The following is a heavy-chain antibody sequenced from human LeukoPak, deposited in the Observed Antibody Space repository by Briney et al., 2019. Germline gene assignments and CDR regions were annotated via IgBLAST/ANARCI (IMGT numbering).Heavy chain of an antibody. J-gene: IGHJ4*02. CDR2: IIPIFGTA. CDR3: VDRTSSGYYY. Sequence: ASVKVSCKASGGTFISYAISWVRQAPGQGLEWMGGIIPIFGTANYAQKFQGRVTITTDESTSTAYMGLSSLRSEDTAVYYCVDRTSSGYYYWGQGTLVTVSS. CDR1: GGTFISYA. D-gene: IGHD3-22*01. V-gene: IGHV1-69*05.